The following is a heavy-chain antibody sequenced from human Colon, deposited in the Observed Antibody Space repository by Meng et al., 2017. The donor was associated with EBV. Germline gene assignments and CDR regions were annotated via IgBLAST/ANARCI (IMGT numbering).Heavy chain of an antibody. CDR3: SRDLVGSDDS. V-gene: IGHV3-74*01. CDR2: LNEDGATT. CDR1: VYTFSQYW. Sequence: EVELVESGGAVVQPGGSLRLSWLGSVYTFSQYWMHWVRQAPGMGLEWVSRLNEDGATTTYADSVRGRFTISRDNAKNTLYLQMNSLRAEDTAVYYCSRDLVGSDDSWGQGTLVTVSS. D-gene: IGHD2-8*02. J-gene: IGHJ5*01.